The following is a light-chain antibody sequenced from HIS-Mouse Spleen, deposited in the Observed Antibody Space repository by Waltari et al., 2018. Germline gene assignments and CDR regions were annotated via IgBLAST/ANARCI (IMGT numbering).Light chain of an antibody. CDR3: CSYAGSYNWV. CDR1: SSDVGGYNY. V-gene: IGLV2-11*01. Sequence: QSALTQPRSVSGSPGQSVTISCTGTSSDVGGYNYVSWYQQNPGKAPKLMIYDVSKRPSGVPDRFSGSKSGNTASLTISGLQAEDEADYYCCSYAGSYNWVFGGGTKLTVL. CDR2: DVS. J-gene: IGLJ3*02.